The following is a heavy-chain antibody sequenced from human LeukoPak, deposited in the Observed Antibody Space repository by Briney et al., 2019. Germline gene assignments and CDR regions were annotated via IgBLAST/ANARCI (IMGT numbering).Heavy chain of an antibody. V-gene: IGHV3-30-3*01. Sequence: PGGSLRLSCAASGFTFSSYAMHWVRQAPGKGLEWVAVISYDGSNKYYADSVKGRFTISRDNSKNTLYLQMNSLRAEDTAVYYCARDRSAYGSNWYWFDPWGQGTQVTVSS. D-gene: IGHD2-15*01. CDR3: ARDRSAYGSNWYWFDP. J-gene: IGHJ5*02. CDR1: GFTFSSYA. CDR2: ISYDGSNK.